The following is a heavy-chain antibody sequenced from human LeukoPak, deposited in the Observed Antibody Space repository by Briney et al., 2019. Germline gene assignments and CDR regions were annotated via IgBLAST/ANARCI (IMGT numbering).Heavy chain of an antibody. CDR3: ARGRCSSTSCLIDS. CDR2: VSGSGGST. D-gene: IGHD2-2*01. J-gene: IGHJ4*02. CDR1: GFTFRSSA. V-gene: IGHV3-23*01. Sequence: PGGSLRLSCATSGFTFRSSAMTWVRQAPGKGLEWVATVSGSGGSTYSADSVKGRITISRDNSKNTLFLQITSLRPEDTAVYYCARGRCSSTSCLIDSWGQGTLVTVSS.